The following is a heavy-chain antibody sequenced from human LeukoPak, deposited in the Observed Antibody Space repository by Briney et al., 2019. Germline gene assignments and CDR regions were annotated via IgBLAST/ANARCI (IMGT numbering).Heavy chain of an antibody. D-gene: IGHD6-19*01. Sequence: SETLSLTCAVYGGSFSGYYWSWIRQPPGKGLEWIGEINHSGSTNYNPSLKSRVTISVDTSKNQFSLKLSSVTAADTAVYYCARAIAVAGTFPDYYYYGMDVWGQGTTVIVSS. CDR2: INHSGST. CDR3: ARAIAVAGTFPDYYYYGMDV. CDR1: GGSFSGYY. V-gene: IGHV4-34*01. J-gene: IGHJ6*02.